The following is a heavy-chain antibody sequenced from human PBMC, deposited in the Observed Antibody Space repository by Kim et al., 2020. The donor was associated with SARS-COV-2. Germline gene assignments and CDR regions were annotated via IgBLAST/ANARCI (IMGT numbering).Heavy chain of an antibody. V-gene: IGHV4-39*07. CDR1: GGSISSSSYY. J-gene: IGHJ5*02. Sequence: SETLSRTCTVSGGSISSSSYYWGWIRQPPGKGLEWIGSIYYSGSTYYNPSLKSRVTISVDTSKNQFSLKLSSVTAADTAVYYCAREQKGAAGTVNWFDPWGQGTLVTVSS. CDR2: IYYSGST. CDR3: AREQKGAAGTVNWFDP. D-gene: IGHD6-13*01.